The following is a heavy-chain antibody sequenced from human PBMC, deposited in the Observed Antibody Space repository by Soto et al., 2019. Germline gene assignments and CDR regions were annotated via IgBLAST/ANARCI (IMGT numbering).Heavy chain of an antibody. CDR3: AREQRTGTTLDP. CDR2: IWYDGSNK. V-gene: IGHV3-33*01. D-gene: IGHD1-1*01. Sequence: VQLVESVGGVVQPGRSLRLSCAASGFTFSSYGMHWVRQSPRKGLEWVAGIWYDGSNKYYADSVKGRFTISRDNSKNKLYLHMNSLRAEDTAVYYCAREQRTGTTLDPWGQGNLVTVSS. CDR1: GFTFSSYG. J-gene: IGHJ5*02.